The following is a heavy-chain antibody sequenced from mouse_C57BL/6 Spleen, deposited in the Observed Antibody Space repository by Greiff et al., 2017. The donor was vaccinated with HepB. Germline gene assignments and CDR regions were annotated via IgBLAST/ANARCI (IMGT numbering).Heavy chain of an antibody. J-gene: IGHJ3*01. V-gene: IGHV5-9-1*02. Sequence: EVKLMESGEGLVKPGGSLKLSCAASGFTFSSYAMSWVRQTPEKRLEWVAYISSGGDYIYYADTVKGRFTISRDNARNTRYLQMSSLKSEDTAMYYCTRDDYGSSSVFAYWGQGTLVTVSA. CDR2: ISSGGDYI. CDR1: GFTFSSYA. CDR3: TRDDYGSSSVFAY. D-gene: IGHD1-1*01.